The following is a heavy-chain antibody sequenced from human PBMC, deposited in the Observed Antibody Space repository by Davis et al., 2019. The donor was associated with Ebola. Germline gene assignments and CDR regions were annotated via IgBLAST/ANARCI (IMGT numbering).Heavy chain of an antibody. V-gene: IGHV1-46*03. J-gene: IGHJ3*02. CDR3: ARAPHIVVVKDAFDI. CDR2: INPSGGST. D-gene: IGHD2-21*01. CDR1: GYTFTSYD. Sequence: AASVKVSCKASGYTFTSYDINWVRQAPGQGLEWMGIINPSGGSTSYAQKFQGRVTMTRDTSTSTVYMELSSLRSEDTAVYYCARAPHIVVVKDAFDIWGQGTMVTVSS.